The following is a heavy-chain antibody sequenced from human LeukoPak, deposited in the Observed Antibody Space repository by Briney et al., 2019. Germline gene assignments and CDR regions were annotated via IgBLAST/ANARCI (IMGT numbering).Heavy chain of an antibody. CDR1: GGSFSGYY. Sequence: SETLSLTRAVYGGSFSGYYWSWIRQPPGKGLEWIGEINHSGSTNYNPSLKSRVTISVDTSKNQFSLKLSSVTAADTAVYYCARGPDILTGSTLFPDYWGQGTLVTVSS. J-gene: IGHJ4*02. D-gene: IGHD3-9*01. CDR2: INHSGST. CDR3: ARGPDILTGSTLFPDY. V-gene: IGHV4-34*01.